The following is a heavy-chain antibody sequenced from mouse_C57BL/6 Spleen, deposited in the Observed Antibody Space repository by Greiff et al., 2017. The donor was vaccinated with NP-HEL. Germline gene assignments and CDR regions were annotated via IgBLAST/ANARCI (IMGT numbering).Heavy chain of an antibody. D-gene: IGHD2-5*01. J-gene: IGHJ4*01. CDR3: ARYSNPYAMNY. CDR2: IAPSDSYT. CDR1: GYTFTSYW. V-gene: IGHV1-59*01. Sequence: QVQLQQPGAELVRPGTSVKLSCKASGYTFTSYWMHWVKQRPGQGLEWIGVIAPSDSYTNYNQKFKGKATLTVDTSSSTAYMQLSSLTSEDSAVYYCARYSNPYAMNYWGQGTSVTVSS.